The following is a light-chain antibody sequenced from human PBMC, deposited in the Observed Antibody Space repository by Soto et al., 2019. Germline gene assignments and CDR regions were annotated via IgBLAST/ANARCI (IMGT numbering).Light chain of an antibody. CDR2: DGS. J-gene: IGKJ2*01. CDR1: QFVKNN. Sequence: EIVLTQSPATLSLSPGERATLSCRASQFVKNNVAWYQQKPGQAPRLLISDGSNRASGIPARFVGSGSGTDFTLTITGLQPEDFAVYFCQQRDDLYTFGQGTKLQIK. CDR3: QQRDDLYT. V-gene: IGKV3-11*01.